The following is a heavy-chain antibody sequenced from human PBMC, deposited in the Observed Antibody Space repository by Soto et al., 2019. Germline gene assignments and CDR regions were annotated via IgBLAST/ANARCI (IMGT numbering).Heavy chain of an antibody. CDR3: AREDCSGGSCPSHYFDY. V-gene: IGHV3-33*01. Sequence: QVQLVESGGGGVQPGRSLRLSCAASGFTFSSYGMHWVRQAPGKGLEWVAVIWDDGSNKYYADSVKGRFTISRDNSKNTLYLQMNSLRAEDTAVYYCAREDCSGGSCPSHYFDYWGQGTLVTVSS. CDR2: IWDDGSNK. J-gene: IGHJ4*02. CDR1: GFTFSSYG. D-gene: IGHD2-15*01.